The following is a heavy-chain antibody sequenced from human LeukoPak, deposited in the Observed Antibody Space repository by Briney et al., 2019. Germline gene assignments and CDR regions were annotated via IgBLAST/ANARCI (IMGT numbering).Heavy chain of an antibody. V-gene: IGHV3-9*01. D-gene: IGHD6-19*01. CDR1: GFTFDDYA. CDR2: ISWNSGSI. J-gene: IGHJ6*02. CDR3: AKDISSGWYPVFGYYYGMDV. Sequence: PGGSLRLSCAASGFTFDDYAMHWVRQAPGKGLEWVSGISWNSGSIGYADSVKGRFTISRDNAKNSLYLQMNSLRAEDTALYYCAKDISSGWYPVFGYYYGMDVWGQGTTVTVSS.